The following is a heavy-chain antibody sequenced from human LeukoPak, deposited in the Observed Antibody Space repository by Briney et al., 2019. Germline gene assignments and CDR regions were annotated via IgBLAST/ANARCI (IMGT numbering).Heavy chain of an antibody. Sequence: GGSLRLSCAASGFTFSSYAMHWVRQAPGKGLEWVAVISYDGSNKYYADSVKGRFTISRDNSKNTLYLQMNSLRAEDTAVYYCARDQDSSGWYGNAFDIWGQGTMVTVSS. CDR3: ARDQDSSGWYGNAFDI. V-gene: IGHV3-30-3*01. CDR2: ISYDGSNK. D-gene: IGHD6-19*01. CDR1: GFTFSSYA. J-gene: IGHJ3*02.